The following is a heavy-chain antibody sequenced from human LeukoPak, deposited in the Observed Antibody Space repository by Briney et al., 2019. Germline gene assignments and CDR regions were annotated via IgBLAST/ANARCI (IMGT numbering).Heavy chain of an antibody. CDR2: ISYDGSNK. CDR1: GFTFSSYG. J-gene: IGHJ6*02. D-gene: IGHD2-15*01. CDR3: AKNLYCGGGSCYPSALGMDV. Sequence: GGSLRLSCAASGFTFSSYGMHWVRQAPGKGLEWVAVISYDGSNKYYADSVKGRLTISRDNSKNTLFLQMNNLRAEDSAVYYCAKNLYCGGGSCYPSALGMDVWGQGTTVTVSS. V-gene: IGHV3-30*18.